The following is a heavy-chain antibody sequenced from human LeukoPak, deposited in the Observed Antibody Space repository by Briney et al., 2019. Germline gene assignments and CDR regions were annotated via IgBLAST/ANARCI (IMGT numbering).Heavy chain of an antibody. Sequence: PSETLSLTCTVSGGSISSYYWSWIRQPPGKGLEWIGYIYYSGSTNYNPSLKSRVTISVDTSKNQFSLKLSSVTAADTAVYYCARAEIGYGSGSYYNEICRWFDPWVQGTLVTVSS. V-gene: IGHV4-59*01. D-gene: IGHD3-10*01. CDR3: ARAEIGYGSGSYYNEICRWFDP. J-gene: IGHJ5*02. CDR2: IYYSGST. CDR1: GGSISSYY.